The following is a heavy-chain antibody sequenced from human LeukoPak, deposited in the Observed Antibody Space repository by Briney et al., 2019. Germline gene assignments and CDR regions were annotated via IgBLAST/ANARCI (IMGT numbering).Heavy chain of an antibody. CDR3: ASIVAYSSSSGPNSPSPVDY. CDR1: GGSISSYY. Sequence: PSETLSLTCAVSGGSISSYYWSWIRQPPGKGLEWIGYIHYSGSTNYNPSLKSRVTISVDTSKNQFSLKLSSVAAADTAVYYCASIVAYSSSSGPNSPSPVDYWGQGTLVTVSS. D-gene: IGHD6-13*01. J-gene: IGHJ4*02. V-gene: IGHV4-59*01. CDR2: IHYSGST.